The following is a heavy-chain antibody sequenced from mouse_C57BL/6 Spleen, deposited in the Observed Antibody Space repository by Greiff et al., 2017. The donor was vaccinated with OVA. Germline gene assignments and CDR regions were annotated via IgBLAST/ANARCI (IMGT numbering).Heavy chain of an antibody. J-gene: IGHJ2*01. CDR2: FHPYNDDT. V-gene: IGHV1-47*01. CDR3: ARGDYDYDGPYFDY. CDR1: GYTFTTYP. D-gene: IGHD2-4*01. Sequence: QVQLQQSGAELVKPGASVKMSCKASGYTFTTYPIAWMKQNPGKSLEWIGNFHPYNDDTKYNEKFKGKATLTVEKSSSTVYLELSRLTSDDSAVYYCARGDYDYDGPYFDYWGQGTTLTVSS.